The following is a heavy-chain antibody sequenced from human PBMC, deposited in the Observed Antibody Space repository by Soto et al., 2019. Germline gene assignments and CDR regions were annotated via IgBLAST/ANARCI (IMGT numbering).Heavy chain of an antibody. D-gene: IGHD6-19*01. CDR2: IIPIFGRA. CDR3: AKVRYSSPMGYYYGMVD. CDR1: RVAFSKFI. V-gene: IGHV1-69*13. Sequence: GASVKVSCKASRVAFSKFIVTWVRQAPGLGLEWVGGIIPIFGRANYAQKFQGRVTITADDPTSTSYLELNTLRSEDPAVYYCAKVRYSSPMGYYYGMVDWGRRKTVTVS. J-gene: IGHJ6*02.